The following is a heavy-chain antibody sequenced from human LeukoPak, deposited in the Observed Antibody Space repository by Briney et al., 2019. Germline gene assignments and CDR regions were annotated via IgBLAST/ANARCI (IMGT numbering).Heavy chain of an antibody. CDR1: GYTFTSYY. CDR3: ARVSIAAAGTSRDYYGMDV. CDR2: INPSGGST. D-gene: IGHD6-13*01. J-gene: IGHJ6*02. Sequence: ASVKVSCKASGYTFTSYYMHWVRQAPGQGLEWMGIINPSGGSTSYAQKFQDRVTMTRDTSTSTVYMELSSLRSEDTAVYYCARVSIAAAGTSRDYYGMDVWGQGTTVTVSS. V-gene: IGHV1-46*01.